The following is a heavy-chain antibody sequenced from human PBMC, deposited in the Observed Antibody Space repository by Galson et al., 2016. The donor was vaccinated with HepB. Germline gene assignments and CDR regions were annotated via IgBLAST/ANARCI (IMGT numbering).Heavy chain of an antibody. CDR1: GFTFSTYT. Sequence: SLRLSCAASGFTFSTYTMHWVRQAPGKGLEWVALISYDGSNKYYADSVKGRFTISRDNSKNTLYLQMNSLRVDDTAVYYCAKDGPTVGLFDYWGQGTLVTVSS. CDR3: AKDGPTVGLFDY. V-gene: IGHV3-30-3*01. CDR2: ISYDGSNK. D-gene: IGHD1-26*01. J-gene: IGHJ4*02.